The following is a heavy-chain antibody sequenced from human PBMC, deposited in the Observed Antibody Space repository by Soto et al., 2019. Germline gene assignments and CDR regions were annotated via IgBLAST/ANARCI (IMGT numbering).Heavy chain of an antibody. CDR3: AKLPPHDFWSGYPYFDY. CDR1: GFTFSSYA. D-gene: IGHD3-3*01. V-gene: IGHV3-23*01. CDR2: ISGSDGST. J-gene: IGHJ4*02. Sequence: VQLLESGGGLVQPGGSLRLSCAASGFTFSSYAMSWVRQAPGKGLEWVSAISGSDGSTYYADSVKGRFTVSRDNSKNALYLQMNGLRAEDTAVYYCAKLPPHDFWSGYPYFDYWGQGTLVTVSP.